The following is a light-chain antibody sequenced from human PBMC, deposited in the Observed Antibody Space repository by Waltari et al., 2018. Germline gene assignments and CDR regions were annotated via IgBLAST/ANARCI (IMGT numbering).Light chain of an antibody. J-gene: IGKJ3*01. CDR1: QDISNY. CDR3: QQYDNLPPFT. V-gene: IGKV1-33*01. CDR2: DAS. Sequence: DIQMTQSPSSLSASVGDRVTITCQASQDISNYLNWYQQKPGKAPKRLIYDASNLETGVPSRFSGSGSGTDFTFTISSLQPEDIATYYCQQYDNLPPFTFGPGTKVGIK.